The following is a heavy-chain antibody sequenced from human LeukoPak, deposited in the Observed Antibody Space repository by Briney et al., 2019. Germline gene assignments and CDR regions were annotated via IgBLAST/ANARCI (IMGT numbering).Heavy chain of an antibody. Sequence: PSETLSLTCTVSGGSISSDGYYWNWIRQHPGKGLEWIGYIFYSGSTYYNPSLKSRVTISVDTSKNQFSLKLSSVTAADTAVYYCARGPHYASSDYWGQGTLVTVSS. CDR3: ARGPHYASSDY. CDR1: GGSISSDGYY. CDR2: IFYSGST. V-gene: IGHV4-31*03. D-gene: IGHD2-2*01. J-gene: IGHJ4*02.